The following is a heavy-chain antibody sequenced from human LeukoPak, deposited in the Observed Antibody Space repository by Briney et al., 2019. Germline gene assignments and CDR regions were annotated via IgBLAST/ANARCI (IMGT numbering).Heavy chain of an antibody. CDR2: MDHRVAT. CDR3: ARPGVTEGWLDY. CDR1: GDSISTGIHY. Sequence: SETLSLTRTLSGDSISTGIHYGGWIRQPPGKGLEWIGSMDHRVATYYNPSPKSRITTSVDTSKNQFSLKLNSVSAADTAVNYCARPGVTEGWLDYSGQGTLVTVSS. D-gene: IGHD3-10*01. V-gene: IGHV4-39*01. J-gene: IGHJ4*02.